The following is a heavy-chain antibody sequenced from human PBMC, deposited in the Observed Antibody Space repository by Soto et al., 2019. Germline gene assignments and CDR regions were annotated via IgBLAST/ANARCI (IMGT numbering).Heavy chain of an antibody. V-gene: IGHV4-4*02. CDR1: GDSLTNNHW. Sequence: QLQLRESGPGLVQPSGTLSLTCDVSGDSLTNNHWWSWVRQAPGKGLEWIGEIWHTGRPNYNPSLKSRVAISLDKCKNQFSLKLSSVTAADPAVYYCVRDSRTGCSSINCYMHWGQGTLVTVSS. CDR3: VRDSRTGCSSINCYMH. D-gene: IGHD2-15*01. CDR2: IWHTGRP. J-gene: IGHJ4*02.